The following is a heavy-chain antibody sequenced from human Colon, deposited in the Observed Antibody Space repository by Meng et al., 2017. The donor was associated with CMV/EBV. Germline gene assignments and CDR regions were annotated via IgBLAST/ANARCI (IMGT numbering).Heavy chain of an antibody. J-gene: IGHJ4*02. CDR3: ARGLRVGAKRFDY. Sequence: SETLSLTCTVSGGSVNSGSDYWSWIRQPPGKGLEWIGYMYYSGTTSYNPSFQSRVTISGDTSKNQFFLKLNSVTAADTAVYYCARGLRVGAKRFDYWGQGTLVTVSS. D-gene: IGHD1-26*01. V-gene: IGHV4-61*01. CDR1: GGSVNSGSDY. CDR2: MYYSGTT.